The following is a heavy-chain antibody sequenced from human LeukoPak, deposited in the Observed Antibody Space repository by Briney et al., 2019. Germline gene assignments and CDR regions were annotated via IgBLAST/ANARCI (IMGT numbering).Heavy chain of an antibody. D-gene: IGHD3-22*01. J-gene: IGHJ5*02. CDR3: AKDRAYYYDLGGLIDP. CDR2: ISYDGSNK. V-gene: IGHV3-30*18. Sequence: GGSLRLSCAASGFTFSSYGMHWVRQAPGKGLEWVAVISYDGSNKYYADSVKGRFTISRDNSKNTLYLQMNSLRAEDTAVYYCAKDRAYYYDLGGLIDPWGQGTLVTVSS. CDR1: GFTFSSYG.